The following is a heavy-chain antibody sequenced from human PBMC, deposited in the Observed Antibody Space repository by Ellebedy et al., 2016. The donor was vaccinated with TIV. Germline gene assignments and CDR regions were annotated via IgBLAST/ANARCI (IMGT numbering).Heavy chain of an antibody. CDR1: GFTLSGYY. CDR2: INTDGSSS. V-gene: IGHV3-74*01. Sequence: GESLKISCVASGFTLSGYYMHWVRQVPGTGLVWVARINTDGSSSNYADSVEGRFTIYRDNAKKTLYLEMSGLRVEDTAVYYCARESVRYFDWDSWGQGTLVTV. J-gene: IGHJ4*02. D-gene: IGHD3-9*01. CDR3: ARESVRYFDWDS.